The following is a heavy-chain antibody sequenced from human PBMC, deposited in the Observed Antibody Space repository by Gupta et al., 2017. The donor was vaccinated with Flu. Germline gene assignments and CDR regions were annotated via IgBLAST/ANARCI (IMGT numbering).Heavy chain of an antibody. V-gene: IGHV3-11*03. CDR2: ISSSGIHT. CDR3: ANSGRGWFESFDY. J-gene: IGHJ4*02. Sequence: ICSDYIMFWIRQAPGKGLEWISSISSSGIHTNYADSVKGRFSISRDDAKNSIFLQMSSLRAETAVYYCANSGRGWFESFDYWGQGALVTVSS. CDR1: ICSDYI. D-gene: IGHD3-10*01.